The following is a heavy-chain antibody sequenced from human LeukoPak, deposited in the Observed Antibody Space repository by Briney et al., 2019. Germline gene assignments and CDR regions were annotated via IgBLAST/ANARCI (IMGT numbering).Heavy chain of an antibody. V-gene: IGHV3-66*01. J-gene: IGHJ4*02. CDR1: GFIVSDNC. CDR2: IYSLGDT. CDR3: ARDSPPDY. Sequence: GGSLRLSCTASGFIVSDNCMSWVRQAPGKGLEWVSLIYSLGDTYYADSVKGRFTISRDNAKNSLYLQMNSLRAEDTAVYYCARDSPPDYWGQGTLVTVSS.